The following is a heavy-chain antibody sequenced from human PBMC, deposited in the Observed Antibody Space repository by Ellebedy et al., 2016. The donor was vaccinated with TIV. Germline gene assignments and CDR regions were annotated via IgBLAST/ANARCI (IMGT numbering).Heavy chain of an antibody. CDR1: GFTVSSNY. V-gene: IGHV3-53*01. Sequence: GESLKISCAASGFTVSSNYMSWVRQAPGKGLEWVSVIYSGGSTYYADSVKGRFPISRDNSKNTLYLQMNSLKAEDTAVYYCARNPFYWGQGTPVTVSS. J-gene: IGHJ4*02. CDR2: IYSGGST. CDR3: ARNPFY.